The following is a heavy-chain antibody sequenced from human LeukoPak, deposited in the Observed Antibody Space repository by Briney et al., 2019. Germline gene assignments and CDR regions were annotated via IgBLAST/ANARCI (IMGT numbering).Heavy chain of an antibody. CDR1: GFIFRNYW. CDR3: AREDADLPLTRMTKRGFNYFMDI. D-gene: IGHD3-3*01. V-gene: IGHV3-7*01. CDR2: IKEDGSEK. Sequence: GGSLRLSCEGSGFIFRNYWMSWVRQAPGKGLEWVTNIKEDGSEKHFLDSVKGRFTISRDNAKNALYLQMNRLTVEDTAIYFCAREDADLPLTRMTKRGFNYFMDIWGKGTTVIVSS. J-gene: IGHJ6*03.